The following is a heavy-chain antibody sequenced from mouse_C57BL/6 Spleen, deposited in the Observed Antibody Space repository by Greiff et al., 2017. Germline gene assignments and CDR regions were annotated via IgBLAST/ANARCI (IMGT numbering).Heavy chain of an antibody. CDR2: IWGDGST. J-gene: IGHJ2*01. V-gene: IGHV2-3*01. CDR1: GFSLTSYG. D-gene: IGHD1-1*02. Sequence: VKLMESGPGLVAPSQSLSITCTVSGFSLTSYGVSWVRQPPGKGLEWLGVIWGDGSTNYHSARISRRSSSKDNSKSQVFSKLNSLQTENTATYYCAKAGGYYFNYGGQGTTLTVSS. CDR3: AKAGGYYFNY.